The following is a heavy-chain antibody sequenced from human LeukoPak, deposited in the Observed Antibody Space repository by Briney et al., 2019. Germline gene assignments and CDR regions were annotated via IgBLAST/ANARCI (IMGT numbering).Heavy chain of an antibody. CDR1: GYTFTDYY. Sequence: ASVNVSCKPSGYTFTDYYLHGVRQAPGQGVEGIGWINPNSGDTNYAQTFQGRVTMTRDTSISTAHMEMSRLRSDDTAVYYCARANLLYCSSTTCLFDYWGQGTLVTVSS. J-gene: IGHJ4*02. V-gene: IGHV1-2*02. CDR3: ARANLLYCSSTTCLFDY. CDR2: INPNSGDT. D-gene: IGHD2-2*01.